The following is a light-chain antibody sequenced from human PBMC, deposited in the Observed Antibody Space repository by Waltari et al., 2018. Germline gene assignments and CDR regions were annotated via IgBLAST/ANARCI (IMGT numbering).Light chain of an antibody. J-gene: IGLJ2*01. V-gene: IGLV2-11*01. Sequence: QSALTQPRSVSGSPGQSVTISCIGPSGDDGGYIYVSWYQHHLGQAPNLIIYDINKRPPGVPHRFSVSTSGNTASLTIFRGQAEDEAGYYCSTYAGSDAFVILGGGTKETVL. CDR2: DIN. CDR1: SGDDGGYIY. CDR3: STYAGSDAFVI.